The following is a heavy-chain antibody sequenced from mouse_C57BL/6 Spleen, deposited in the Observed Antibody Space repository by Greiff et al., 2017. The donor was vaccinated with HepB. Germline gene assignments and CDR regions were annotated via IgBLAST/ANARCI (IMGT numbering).Heavy chain of an antibody. D-gene: IGHD2-13*01. V-gene: IGHV1-52*01. CDR1: GYTFTSYW. J-gene: IGHJ3*01. CDR2: IDPSDSET. Sequence: QVQLQQPGAELVRPGSSVKLSCKASGYTFTSYWMHWVKQRPIQGLEWIGNIDPSDSETHYNQKFKDKATLTVDKSSSTAYMQLSSLTSEDSAVYYCAREDGDYAGAWFAYWGQGTLVTVSA. CDR3: AREDGDYAGAWFAY.